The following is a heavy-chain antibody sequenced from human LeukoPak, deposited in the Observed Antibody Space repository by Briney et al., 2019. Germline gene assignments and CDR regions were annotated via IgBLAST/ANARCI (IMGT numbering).Heavy chain of an antibody. D-gene: IGHD3-10*01. V-gene: IGHV1-46*01. CDR1: VYTFTSYF. CDR2: INPSGGST. CDR3: ANSGSYSQFDY. J-gene: IGHJ4*02. Sequence: GASVTVSCKSSVYTFTSYFMHWVRQAPGHGLEWMGIINPSGGSTTYAQKFQGRVTMTRDTSTSTVYMELNSLTSEDTAVYYCANSGSYSQFDYWGQGTLVTVSS.